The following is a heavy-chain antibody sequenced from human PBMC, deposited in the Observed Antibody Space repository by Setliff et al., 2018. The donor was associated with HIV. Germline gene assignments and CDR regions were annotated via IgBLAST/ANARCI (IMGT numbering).Heavy chain of an antibody. CDR3: ARHRDGGTYPLDY. V-gene: IGHV4-61*01. Sequence: PSETLSLTCSVSGGSVGSGSYYWSWIRQSPGKGLEWLGYIYYSGSTTYNPSLRSRVTISVDTSKNQFSLELSSVTAADTAVYYCARHRDGGTYPLDYWGQGTLVTVSS. J-gene: IGHJ4*02. CDR1: GGSVGSGSYY. CDR2: IYYSGST. D-gene: IGHD1-26*01.